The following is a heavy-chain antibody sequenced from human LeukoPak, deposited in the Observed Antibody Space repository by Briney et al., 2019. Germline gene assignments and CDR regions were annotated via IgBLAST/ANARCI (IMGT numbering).Heavy chain of an antibody. CDR3: ARATGSYYSRGY. J-gene: IGHJ4*02. D-gene: IGHD1-26*01. CDR2: INSDGSST. CDR1: GFTFSSYW. V-gene: IGHV3-74*01. Sequence: GGSLRLFCAASGFTFSSYWMHWVRQAPGKGLVWVSRINSDGSSTSYADSVKGRFTVSRDNAKNTLYLQMNSLRAEDTAVYYCARATGSYYSRGYWGQGTLVTVSS.